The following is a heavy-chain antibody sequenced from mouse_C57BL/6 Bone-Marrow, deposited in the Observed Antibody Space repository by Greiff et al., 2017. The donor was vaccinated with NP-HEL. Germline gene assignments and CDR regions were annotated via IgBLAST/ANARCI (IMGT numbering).Heavy chain of an antibody. Sequence: EVQLQESGPGLVKPSQSLSLTCSVTGYSITSGYYWNWIRQFPGNKLEWMGYISYDGSNNYNPSLKNRISITRDTSKNQFFLKLNSVTTEDTATYYCARERAGTCIDYWGQGTTLTVSS. CDR2: ISYDGSN. CDR1: GYSITSGYY. CDR3: ARERAGTCIDY. J-gene: IGHJ2*01. V-gene: IGHV3-6*01. D-gene: IGHD4-1*01.